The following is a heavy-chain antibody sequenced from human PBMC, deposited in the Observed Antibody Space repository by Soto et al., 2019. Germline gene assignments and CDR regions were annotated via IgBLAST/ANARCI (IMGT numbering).Heavy chain of an antibody. CDR1: GLTFGTHV. CDR3: ARVPRHCSGGSCYSIDY. D-gene: IGHD2-15*01. J-gene: IGHJ4*02. CDR2: SRSTRHGGTT. V-gene: IGHV3-49*04. Sequence: SLRLFSTASGLTFGTHVLIWVRQAPGRGLEWVGFSRSTRHGGTTELEASGKGRFSISQDDSNTIAYLQMNRLQSEDTAVYYCARVPRHCSGGSCYSIDYWGRGTLVTVSS.